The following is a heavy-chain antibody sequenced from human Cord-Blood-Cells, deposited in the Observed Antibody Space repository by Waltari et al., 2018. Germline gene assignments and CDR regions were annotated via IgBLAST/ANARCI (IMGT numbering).Heavy chain of an antibody. Sequence: QVQLVQSGAEVKKPGASVKVSCKASGYTFTSYDINWVRQATGQGLEWMGWRNPNSGNTGYEQKFQGRVTITRKTSISTAYMELSSLRSEDTAVYYCARVPVYGGNAFDIWGQGTMVTVSS. J-gene: IGHJ3*02. CDR2: RNPNSGNT. D-gene: IGHD4-17*01. V-gene: IGHV1-8*03. CDR3: ARVPVYGGNAFDI. CDR1: GYTFTSYD.